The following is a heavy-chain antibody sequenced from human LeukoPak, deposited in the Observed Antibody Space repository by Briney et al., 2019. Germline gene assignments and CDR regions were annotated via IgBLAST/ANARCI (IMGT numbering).Heavy chain of an antibody. Sequence: SETLSLTCSVSGYSISSAYYWGWIRQPPGKGLEWIGTMYHSGSTNYNPSLKSRVTISVDTSENQFSLKLSSVTAADTAVYYCAVAAAGPYNWFDPWGQGTLVTVSS. CDR2: MYHSGST. V-gene: IGHV4-38-2*02. CDR1: GYSISSAYY. CDR3: AVAAAGPYNWFDP. D-gene: IGHD6-13*01. J-gene: IGHJ5*02.